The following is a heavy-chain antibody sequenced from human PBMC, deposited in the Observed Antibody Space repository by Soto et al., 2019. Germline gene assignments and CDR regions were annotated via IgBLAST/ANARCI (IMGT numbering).Heavy chain of an antibody. CDR1: GFTFSSYW. CDR2: IKSDGKST. Sequence: EVQLVESGGGLIQPGGSLRLSCVASGFTFSSYWMNWVRQAPGKGLVWVSRIKSDGKSTSYVDSVKGRFTISRDNTKNTLYLQMNSLRAEDTAVYYCARVGYPASLDNWGQGTLVTVSS. D-gene: IGHD5-12*01. J-gene: IGHJ4*02. CDR3: ARVGYPASLDN. V-gene: IGHV3-74*01.